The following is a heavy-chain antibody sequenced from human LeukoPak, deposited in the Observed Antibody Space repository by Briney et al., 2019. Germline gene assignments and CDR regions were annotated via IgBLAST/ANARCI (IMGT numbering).Heavy chain of an antibody. Sequence: TGGSLRLSCTASGFTFDNYAMHWVRQAPGKGLEWMSLISYDGSNKYYSDSVKGRFTISRDNSKNTLYLQMNSLRTEDTAVYYCARDLLDCGGPKCSDYGGQGTLVTVSS. CDR3: ARDLLDCGGPKCSDY. J-gene: IGHJ4*02. CDR1: GFTFDNYA. V-gene: IGHV3-30-3*01. CDR2: ISYDGSNK. D-gene: IGHD2-21*01.